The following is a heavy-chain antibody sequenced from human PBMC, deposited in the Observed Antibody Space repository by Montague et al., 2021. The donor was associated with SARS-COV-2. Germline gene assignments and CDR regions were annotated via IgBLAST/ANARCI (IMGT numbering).Heavy chain of an antibody. V-gene: IGHV5-51*07. CDR2: IYPGNSDT. D-gene: IGHD3-22*01. CDR3: ARVTDYYYDTSGYWDAFDI. CDR1: GYSFTSYW. Sequence: QSGAEVKEPGESLKISCKGSGYSFTSYWIGWVHQMPGKGLEWMGIIYPGNSDTRYSPSCQGQVTISADKSISTAYLQWSSLKASDTAIYYCARVTDYYYDTSGYWDAFDIWGQGTMVTVSS. J-gene: IGHJ3*02.